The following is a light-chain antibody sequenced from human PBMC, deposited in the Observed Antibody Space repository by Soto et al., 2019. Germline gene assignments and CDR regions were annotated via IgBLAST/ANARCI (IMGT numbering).Light chain of an antibody. Sequence: DIQMTQSPSTLSASVGDRVTFACRASQNIVDWLAWYQQKPGKAPKLLIYKASNLESGVPSRFGGSGSGSEFTLTISNLQADDFATYYCQQYKDSPWTFGQGTKVDIK. V-gene: IGKV1-5*03. CDR1: QNIVDW. J-gene: IGKJ1*01. CDR3: QQYKDSPWT. CDR2: KAS.